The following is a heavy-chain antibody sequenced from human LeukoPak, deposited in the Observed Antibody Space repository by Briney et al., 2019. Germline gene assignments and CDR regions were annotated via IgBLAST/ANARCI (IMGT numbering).Heavy chain of an antibody. Sequence: ASXKVSCKASGYTFTSYGISWVRQAPGQGLEWMGWISAYNGKTNNAKKLQGRVTMTTDTSTSTAYMELRSLRSDDTAVYYCASGPYYYDSSGYYLRSFDYWGQGTLVTVSS. CDR3: ASGPYYYDSSGYYLRSFDY. V-gene: IGHV1-18*01. D-gene: IGHD3-22*01. J-gene: IGHJ4*02. CDR1: GYTFTSYG. CDR2: ISAYNGKT.